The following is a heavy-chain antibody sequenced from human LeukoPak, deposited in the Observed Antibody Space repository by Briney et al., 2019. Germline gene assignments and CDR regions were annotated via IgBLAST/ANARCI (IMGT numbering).Heavy chain of an antibody. D-gene: IGHD3-22*01. CDR2: ISAYNGNT. Sequence: ASVKVSCKASGYTFTSYGISWVRQAPGQGLEWMGWISAYNGNTNYAQKLQGRATMTTDTSTSTAYMELRSLRSDDTAVYYCARDRANYYDSKIDYWGQGTLVTVSS. J-gene: IGHJ4*02. CDR3: ARDRANYYDSKIDY. V-gene: IGHV1-18*01. CDR1: GYTFTSYG.